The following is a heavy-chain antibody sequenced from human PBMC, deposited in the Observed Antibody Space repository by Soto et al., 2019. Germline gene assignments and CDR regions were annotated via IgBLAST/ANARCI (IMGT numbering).Heavy chain of an antibody. CDR1: GYTFTNYG. CDR2: ISGYNGNT. D-gene: IGHD3-10*02. CDR3: ARKGFYVSPRPHDAFDI. J-gene: IGHJ3*02. Sequence: ASVKVSCKGAGYTFTNYGISWVRQAPGQGLEWMGWISGYNGNTNYAQKFQVRVTMTTDTSTSTAYMEVRSLRSDDTAVYYCARKGFYVSPRPHDAFDIRGPGTMVTLSS. V-gene: IGHV1-18*04.